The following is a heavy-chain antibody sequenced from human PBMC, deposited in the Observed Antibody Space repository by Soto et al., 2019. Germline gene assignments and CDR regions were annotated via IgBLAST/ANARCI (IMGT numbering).Heavy chain of an antibody. Sequence: SETLSLTCAVSGGSISSGGYSWSWIRQPPGKGLEWIGYIYHSGSTYYNPSLKSRVTISVDRSKNQFSLKLSSVTAADTAVYYCARVRGPNWFDPWGQGTLVTVS. D-gene: IGHD3-16*01. CDR1: GGSISSGGYS. V-gene: IGHV4-30-2*01. J-gene: IGHJ5*02. CDR2: IYHSGST. CDR3: ARVRGPNWFDP.